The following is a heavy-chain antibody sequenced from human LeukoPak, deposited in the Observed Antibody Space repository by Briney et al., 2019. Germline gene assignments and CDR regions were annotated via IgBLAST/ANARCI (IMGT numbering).Heavy chain of an antibody. CDR2: INHSGST. V-gene: IGHV4-34*01. CDR1: GGSFSGYY. Sequence: PSETLSLTCAVYGGSFSGYYWSWIRQPPGKGLEWIGEINHSGSTNYNPSLKSRVTISVDTSKNQFSLKLSPVTAADTAVYYCARGHNYYGSGSYYNSRYYYYYGMDVWGQGTTVTVSS. D-gene: IGHD3-10*01. CDR3: ARGHNYYGSGSYYNSRYYYYYGMDV. J-gene: IGHJ6*02.